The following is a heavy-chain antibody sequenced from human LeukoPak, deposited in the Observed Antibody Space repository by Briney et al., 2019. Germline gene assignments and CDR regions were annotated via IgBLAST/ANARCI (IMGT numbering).Heavy chain of an antibody. J-gene: IGHJ4*02. CDR3: ARDPRPDYYDSSGFYPYFDR. CDR1: GLSFSTSV. V-gene: IGHV3-30*03. CDR2: ISYDENSK. D-gene: IGHD3-22*01. Sequence: GGSLRLLCGASGLSFSTSVIHGVREAPGRGREGGAVISYDENSKFYGHSVRGRFTISRDNSKNTLFLQMNSLRPDETAVYYCARDPRPDYYDSSGFYPYFDRWGQGTLVTVSS.